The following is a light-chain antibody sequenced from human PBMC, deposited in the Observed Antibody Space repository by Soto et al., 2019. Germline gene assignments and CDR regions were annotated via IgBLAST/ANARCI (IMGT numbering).Light chain of an antibody. Sequence: DIQMTQSPSSLSASVGDRVTVTCRASQSVSNYLNWYQQKPGKAPNLLIYSASTLQSGVPSRFRGSGSGTDFTLTISSLQPEDFATYYCQHSYNTPYTFGQGTKLEIK. CDR2: SAS. CDR1: QSVSNY. V-gene: IGKV1-39*01. CDR3: QHSYNTPYT. J-gene: IGKJ2*01.